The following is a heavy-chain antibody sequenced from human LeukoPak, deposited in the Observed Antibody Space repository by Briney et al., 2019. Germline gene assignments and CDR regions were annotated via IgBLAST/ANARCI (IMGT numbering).Heavy chain of an antibody. CDR1: GGSFSGYY. V-gene: IGHV4-34*01. D-gene: IGHD3-3*01. CDR3: ARQPYDFWSGYYRFDY. Sequence: SETLSLTCAVYGGSFSGYYWSWIRQPPGKGLEWIGEINHSGSTNYNPSLKSRVTISVDTSKNQFSLKLSSVTAADTAVYYCARQPYDFWSGYYRFDYWGQGTLATVSS. J-gene: IGHJ4*02. CDR2: INHSGST.